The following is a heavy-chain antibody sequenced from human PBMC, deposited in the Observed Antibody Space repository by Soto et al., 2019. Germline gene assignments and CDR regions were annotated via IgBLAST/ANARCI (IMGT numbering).Heavy chain of an antibody. CDR3: ARGNTYYYGSVV. CDR1: GGSISSSSYY. Sequence: TSETLSLTCSVSGGSISSSSYYWGWIRQPPGKGLEWIGEINHSGSTNYNPSLKSRVTISVDTSKNQFSLKLSSVTAADTAVYYCARGNTYYYGSVVWGQGTTVTVSS. V-gene: IGHV4-39*07. J-gene: IGHJ6*02. CDR2: INHSGST.